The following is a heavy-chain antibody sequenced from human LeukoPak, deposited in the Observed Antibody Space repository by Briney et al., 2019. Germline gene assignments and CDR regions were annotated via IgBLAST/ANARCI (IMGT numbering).Heavy chain of an antibody. CDR2: IIPIFGTA. Sequence: SVKVSCKASGGTFSSYAISWVRQAPGQGLEWMGGIIPIFGTANYAQKSQGRVTITTDESTSTAYMELSSLRSEDTAVYYCASRFSGSYLYYFDYWGQGTLVTVSS. D-gene: IGHD1-26*01. CDR1: GGTFSSYA. J-gene: IGHJ4*02. V-gene: IGHV1-69*05. CDR3: ASRFSGSYLYYFDY.